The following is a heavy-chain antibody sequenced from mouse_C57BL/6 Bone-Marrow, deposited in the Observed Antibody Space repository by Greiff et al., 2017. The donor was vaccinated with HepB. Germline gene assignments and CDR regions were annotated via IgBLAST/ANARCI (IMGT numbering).Heavy chain of an antibody. J-gene: IGHJ2*01. CDR1: GYTFTDYE. Sequence: QVQLKESGAELVRPGASVTLSCKASGYTFTDYEMHWVKQTPVHGLEWIGAIDPETGGTAYNQKFKGKAILTADKSSSTAYMELRSLTSEDSAVYYCTRRGYGSSYVWGQGTTLTVSS. CDR3: TRRGYGSSYV. V-gene: IGHV1-15*01. CDR2: IDPETGGT. D-gene: IGHD1-1*01.